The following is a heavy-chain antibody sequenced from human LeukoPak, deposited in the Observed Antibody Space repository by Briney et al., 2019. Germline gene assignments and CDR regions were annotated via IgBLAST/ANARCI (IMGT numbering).Heavy chain of an antibody. J-gene: IGHJ5*02. CDR2: INHSGST. Sequence: SETLSLTCAVYGGSFSGYYWSWIRQPPGKGLEWIGEINHSGSTNYNPSLKSRVTISVDTSKDQFSLKLSSVTAADTAVYYCARRSGYCSGGSCYSNLRFDPWGQGTLVTVSS. V-gene: IGHV4-34*01. D-gene: IGHD2-15*01. CDR1: GGSFSGYY. CDR3: ARRSGYCSGGSCYSNLRFDP.